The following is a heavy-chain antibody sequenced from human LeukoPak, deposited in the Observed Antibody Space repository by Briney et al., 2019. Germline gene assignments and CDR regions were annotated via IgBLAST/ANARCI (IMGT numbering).Heavy chain of an antibody. CDR3: AREGVTKYYFDY. CDR2: IYYSGST. CDR1: GGFISSYY. J-gene: IGHJ4*02. D-gene: IGHD4-11*01. Sequence: PSETLSLTCTVSGGFISSYYWSWIRQPPGKGLEWIGYIYYSGSTDYNPSLKSRVTISVDTSKNQFSLKLSSATAADTAVYYCAREGVTKYYFDYWGQGTLVTVSS. V-gene: IGHV4-59*01.